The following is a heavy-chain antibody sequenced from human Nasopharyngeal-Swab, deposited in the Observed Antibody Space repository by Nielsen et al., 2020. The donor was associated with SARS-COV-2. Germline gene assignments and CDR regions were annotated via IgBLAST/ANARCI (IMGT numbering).Heavy chain of an antibody. Sequence: WVRQAPGQGLEWMGWINTNTGSPTYAQGFTGRFVFSLDTSDSTAYLQISSLKAEDTAVYYCAVHVAGDRPPFDPWGQGTLVTVSS. CDR3: AVHVAGDRPPFDP. V-gene: IGHV7-4-1*02. CDR2: INTNTGSP. J-gene: IGHJ5*02. D-gene: IGHD6-19*01.